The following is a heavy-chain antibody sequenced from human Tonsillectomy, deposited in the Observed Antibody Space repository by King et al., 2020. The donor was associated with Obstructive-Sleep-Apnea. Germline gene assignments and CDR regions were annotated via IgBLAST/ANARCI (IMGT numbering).Heavy chain of an antibody. CDR2: ISGSGGST. V-gene: IGHV3-23*04. D-gene: IGHD2-2*01. J-gene: IGHJ4*02. CDR1: GFTFSSYA. Sequence: VQLVESGGGLVQPGGSLRLSCAASGFTFSSYAMSWVRQAPGEGLEWVSAISGSGGSTYYADSVKGRFTISRDNSKNTLYLQMNSLRAEDTAVYYCAKFDRTVVPAIRYFDYWGQGTLVTVSS. CDR3: AKFDRTVVPAIRYFDY.